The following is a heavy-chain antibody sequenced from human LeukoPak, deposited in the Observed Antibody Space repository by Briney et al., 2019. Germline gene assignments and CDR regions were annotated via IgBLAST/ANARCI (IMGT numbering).Heavy chain of an antibody. CDR2: FDPEDGET. V-gene: IGHV1-24*01. Sequence: ASVKVSCKVSGYTLTELSMHWVRQAPGKGLEWMGGFDPEDGETIYAQKFQGRVTMTEDTSTDTAYMELSSLRSEDTAVYYCATFKYCSGGSCYSGYYYGMDVWGQGTTVTVSS. CDR1: GYTLTELS. J-gene: IGHJ6*02. CDR3: ATFKYCSGGSCYSGYYYGMDV. D-gene: IGHD2-15*01.